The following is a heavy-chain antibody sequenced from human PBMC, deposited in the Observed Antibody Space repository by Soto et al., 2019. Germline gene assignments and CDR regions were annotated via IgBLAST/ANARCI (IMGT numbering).Heavy chain of an antibody. CDR1: GGSFSGYY. V-gene: IGHV4-34*01. CDR2: INHSGST. J-gene: IGHJ5*02. Sequence: PSETLSLTCAVYGGSFSGYYWSWIRQPPGKGLEWIGEINHSGSTNYNPSLKSRVTISVDTSKNQLSLKLSSVTAADTAVYYCARGRRYYYDSSGYHNWFDPWGQGTLVTVSS. CDR3: ARGRRYYYDSSGYHNWFDP. D-gene: IGHD3-22*01.